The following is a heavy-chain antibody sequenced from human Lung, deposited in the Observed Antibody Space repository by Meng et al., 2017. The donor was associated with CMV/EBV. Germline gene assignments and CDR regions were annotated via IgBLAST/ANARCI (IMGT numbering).Heavy chain of an antibody. Sequence: ESLKISCTVSGFNFSGSPIHWVRQAPGSGLEWVARIRNKARNYATVYATSVKGRFTISREDSERTAYLQMNSLITEDTAVYYCASSDPYSECWINYYGGVDMWGQGXVVTVSS. CDR2: IRNKARNYAT. V-gene: IGHV3-73*01. J-gene: IGHJ3*02. CDR3: ASSDPYSECWINYYGGVDM. D-gene: IGHD3-3*01. CDR1: GFNFSGSP.